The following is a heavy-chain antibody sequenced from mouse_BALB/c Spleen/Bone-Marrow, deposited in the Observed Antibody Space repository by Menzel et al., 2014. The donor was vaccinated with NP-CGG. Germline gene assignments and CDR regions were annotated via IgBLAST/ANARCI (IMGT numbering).Heavy chain of an antibody. CDR3: ASFYGRFAY. CDR2: ILPGSGST. CDR1: GYTFSSYW. Sequence: QVQLKESGAELMKPGASVKISCKATGYTFSSYWIEWVKQRPGHGLEWIGEILPGSGSTNYNEKFKGEATFTADTSSNTAYMQLSSLTSEDSAVYHCASFYGRFAYWGQGTLVTVSA. V-gene: IGHV1-9*01. J-gene: IGHJ3*01. D-gene: IGHD1-1*02.